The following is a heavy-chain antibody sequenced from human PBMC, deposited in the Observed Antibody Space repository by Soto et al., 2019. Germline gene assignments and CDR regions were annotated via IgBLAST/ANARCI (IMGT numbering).Heavy chain of an antibody. D-gene: IGHD1-26*01. CDR2: IYYSGSN. CDR1: GGSISSGDYY. CDR3: ARHRRWAHTSWFDP. V-gene: IGHV4-30-4*01. Sequence: QVQLQESGPGLVKPSQTLSLTCTVSGGSISSGDYYWSWIRQPPGKGLEWLWYIYYSGSNYCNPSLKNRVTISVDTSKKQFYLNLSAVTAADTAVYYCARHRRWAHTSWFDPWGQGNLVTVSS. J-gene: IGHJ5*02.